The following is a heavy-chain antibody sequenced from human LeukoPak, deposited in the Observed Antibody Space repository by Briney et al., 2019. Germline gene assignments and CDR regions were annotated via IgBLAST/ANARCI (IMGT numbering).Heavy chain of an antibody. V-gene: IGHV4-34*01. CDR1: GGSFSGYY. Sequence: SETLSLTCAVYGGSFSGYYWSWIRQPPGEGLEWIGEINHSGSTNYNPSLKSRVTISVDTSKNQFSLKLSSVTAADTAVYYCARGIREMATPTNWFDPWGQGTLVTVSS. J-gene: IGHJ5*02. CDR2: INHSGST. CDR3: ARGIREMATPTNWFDP. D-gene: IGHD5-24*01.